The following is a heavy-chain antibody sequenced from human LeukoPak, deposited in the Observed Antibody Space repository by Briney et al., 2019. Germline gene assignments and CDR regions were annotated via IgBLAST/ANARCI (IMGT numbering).Heavy chain of an antibody. CDR3: AKDGGLWVSAHWGDS. V-gene: IGHV3-23*01. Sequence: QPGGSLRDSCAASGFTFSSSAMSWVRQAPGKGLEWVSTITTSDGNTYYADSVKGRFTVSRDNSKNTLFLQMNSLRAEDTAVYYCAKDGGLWVSAHWGDSWGRGTLVTVSS. CDR1: GFTFSSSA. CDR2: ITTSDGNT. J-gene: IGHJ4*02. D-gene: IGHD7-27*01.